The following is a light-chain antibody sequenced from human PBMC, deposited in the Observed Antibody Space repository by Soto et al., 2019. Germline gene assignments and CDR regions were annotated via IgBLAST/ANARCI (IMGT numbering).Light chain of an antibody. CDR2: GAS. Sequence: EPVLTQSPGTLSLSPGERTTLSSRARQSVTGSYLAWYQQKPGQANMLLVYGASSRATGIPDRFSGSGSGTDFTLTISRLEPEDFAVYYCQKYGSSPITVGQGTRLEIK. V-gene: IGKV3-20*01. J-gene: IGKJ5*01. CDR1: QSVTGSY. CDR3: QKYGSSPIT.